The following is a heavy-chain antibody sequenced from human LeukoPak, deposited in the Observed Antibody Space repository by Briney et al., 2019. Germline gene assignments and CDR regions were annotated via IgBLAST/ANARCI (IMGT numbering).Heavy chain of an antibody. CDR2: NNPNSGGT. J-gene: IGHJ4*02. V-gene: IGHV1-2*06. Sequence: GASVKVSCKASGYTFTGYYMHWVRQAPGQGLEWMGRNNPNSGGTNYAQKFQGRVTMTRDTSISTAYMELSRLRSDDTAVYYCARLYGGNSYDYWGQGTLVTVSS. CDR3: ARLYGGNSYDY. D-gene: IGHD4-23*01. CDR1: GYTFTGYY.